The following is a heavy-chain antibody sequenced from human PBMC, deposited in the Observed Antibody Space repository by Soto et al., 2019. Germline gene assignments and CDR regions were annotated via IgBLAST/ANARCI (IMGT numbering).Heavy chain of an antibody. CDR1: GGPFSTLS. D-gene: IGHD3-10*01. CDR2: IIPIFDAT. CDR3: ARDLPNRAGRV. J-gene: IGHJ4*02. V-gene: IGHV1-69*01. Sequence: QVQLVQSGAEVKKPGSSVKVSCKVAGGPFSTLSISWVRQAPGQGLVWMGGIIPIFDATNYAQKFQGRVTLTADASPSTAYMEVSSLRSDDTAVYYCARDLPNRAGRVWGPGTLVTVSS.